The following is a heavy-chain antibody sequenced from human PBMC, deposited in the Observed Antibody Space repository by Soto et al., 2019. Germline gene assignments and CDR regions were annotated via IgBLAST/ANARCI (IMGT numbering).Heavy chain of an antibody. CDR2: INPSGGST. Sequence: ASVKVSCKASGYTFTSYYMHWVRQAPGQGLEWMGTINPSGGSTTYTLKFQGRVTMTRDTSTSTVYMELSSLGSEDTAVYYCARGRSSAFDIWGQGTMVT. CDR3: ARGRSSAFDI. CDR1: GYTFTSYY. V-gene: IGHV1-46*01. J-gene: IGHJ3*02.